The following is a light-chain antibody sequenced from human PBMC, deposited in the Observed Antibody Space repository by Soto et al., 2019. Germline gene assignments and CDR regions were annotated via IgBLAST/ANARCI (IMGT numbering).Light chain of an antibody. CDR3: QQYNSYSQT. CDR1: QSISSW. J-gene: IGKJ1*01. CDR2: KAS. Sequence: DIQMTQSPYTLYASVGDRVTITCRASQSISSWLAWYQQKPGKAPKLLIYKASSLESGVPSRFSGSGSGTEFTLTISSLQPDDFATYYCQQYNSYSQTFGQGTKVDIK. V-gene: IGKV1-5*03.